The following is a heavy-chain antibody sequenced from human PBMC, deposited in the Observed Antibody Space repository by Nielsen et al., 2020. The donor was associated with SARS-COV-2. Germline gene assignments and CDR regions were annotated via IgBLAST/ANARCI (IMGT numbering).Heavy chain of an antibody. CDR3: AREGHTSGRCGSFDS. D-gene: IGHD6-19*01. Sequence: GGSLRLSCAASGSTFSNHIMTWVRQAPGKGLEWVASLSGIDDSTYSTYSVKGRFSIYMDNSKNTLFLQMNSLRAEDTALYFCAREGHTSGRCGSFDSWGQGTLVTVSS. CDR1: GSTFSNHI. CDR2: LSGIDDST. V-gene: IGHV3-23*01. J-gene: IGHJ4*02.